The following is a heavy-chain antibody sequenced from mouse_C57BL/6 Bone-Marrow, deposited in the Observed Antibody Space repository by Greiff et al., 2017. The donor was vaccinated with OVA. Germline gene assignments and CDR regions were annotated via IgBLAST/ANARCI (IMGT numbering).Heavy chain of an antibody. J-gene: IGHJ2*01. V-gene: IGHV1-42*01. CDR2: INPSTGGT. Sequence: VQLQQSGPELVKPGASVKISCKASGYSFTGYYMNWVKQSPEKSLEWIGEINPSTGGTTYNQKFKAKATLTVDKSSSTAYMQLKSLTSGDSAVYYCARVDYWGQGTTLTVSS. CDR3: ARVDY. CDR1: GYSFTGYY.